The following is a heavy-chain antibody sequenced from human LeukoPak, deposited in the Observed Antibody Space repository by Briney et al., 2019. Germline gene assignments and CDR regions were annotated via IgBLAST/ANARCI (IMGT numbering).Heavy chain of an antibody. J-gene: IGHJ1*01. CDR2: IRYDGSNK. Sequence: GGSLRLSCAASGFTFSNDGMHWVRQAPGKGREGVAFIRYDGSNKYYSDSVKGRFTISRDNSKNTLFLQMNSLRAEDTAVYYCARDPFDRPKYFQHWGQGTLVTVSS. CDR3: ARDPFDRPKYFQH. D-gene: IGHD1-14*01. CDR1: GFTFSNDG. V-gene: IGHV3-30*02.